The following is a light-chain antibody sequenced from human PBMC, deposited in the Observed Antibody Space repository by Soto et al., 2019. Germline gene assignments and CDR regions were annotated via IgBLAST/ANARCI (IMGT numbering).Light chain of an antibody. Sequence: EVVLTQSPVTLSLSPGEIATLSRSASQSVSSSYLAWYQQKPGQAPRLLIYGASSRATGIPDRFSGSGSGTDFTLTISRLEPEDFAVYYCQKYGSSPPKFGQGTKVDIK. J-gene: IGKJ1*01. CDR1: QSVSSSY. V-gene: IGKV3-20*01. CDR2: GAS. CDR3: QKYGSSPPK.